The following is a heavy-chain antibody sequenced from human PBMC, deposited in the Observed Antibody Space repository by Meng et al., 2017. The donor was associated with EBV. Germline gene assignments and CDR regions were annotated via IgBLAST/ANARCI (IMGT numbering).Heavy chain of an antibody. V-gene: IGHV1-8*01. CDR3: ARGRGVYCSGGSCYPGWFDP. J-gene: IGHJ5*02. CDR2: MNPNSGNT. Sequence: RGQSGAEVKKPGASVKVSFKASGYTFTSYDINWVRQATGQGLEWMGWMNPNSGNTGYAQKFQGRVTMTRNTSISTAYMELSSLRSEDTAVYYCARGRGVYCSGGSCYPGWFDPWGQGTLVTVSS. CDR1: GYTFTSYD. D-gene: IGHD2-15*01.